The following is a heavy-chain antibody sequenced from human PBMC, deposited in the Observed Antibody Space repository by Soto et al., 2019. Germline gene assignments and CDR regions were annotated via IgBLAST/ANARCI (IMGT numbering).Heavy chain of an antibody. CDR2: INAGNGNT. CDR1: GYTFTSYA. V-gene: IGHV1-3*01. CDR3: AKAALVGATIGY. J-gene: IGHJ4*02. Sequence: ASVKVSCKASGYTFTSYAMHWVRQAPGQRLEWMGWINAGNGNTKYSQKFQGRVTITRDNSKNTLYLQMNSLRAEDTAVYYCAKAALVGATIGYWGQGTLVTVSS. D-gene: IGHD1-26*01.